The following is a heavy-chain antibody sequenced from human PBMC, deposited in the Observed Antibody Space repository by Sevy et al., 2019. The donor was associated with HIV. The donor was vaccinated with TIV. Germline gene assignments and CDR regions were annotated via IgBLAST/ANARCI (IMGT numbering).Heavy chain of an antibody. CDR2: ISYSGST. CDR3: ARGIFSYGYWREFDY. D-gene: IGHD5-18*01. J-gene: IGHJ4*02. Sequence: SETLSLTCTVSGGSISSFYWNWIRQSPGKGLEWIGYISYSGSTNYNPSLKSRVTISVDTSKNQFSLKLSSVTAADTADYYCARGIFSYGYWREFDYWGQGNLVTVSS. V-gene: IGHV4-59*01. CDR1: GGSISSFY.